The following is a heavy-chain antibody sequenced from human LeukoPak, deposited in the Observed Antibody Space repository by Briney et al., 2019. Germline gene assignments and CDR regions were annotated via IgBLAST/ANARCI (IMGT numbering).Heavy chain of an antibody. J-gene: IGHJ6*02. D-gene: IGHD3-10*01. CDR3: ARHQLPDYYYYGMDV. V-gene: IGHV4-59*08. Sequence: PSETLSLTCTVSGGSISSYYWSWIRQPPGKGLEWLGYIYYSGTTNYNPSLKSRVTISVDTSKNQFSLKLSSVTAADTAVYYRARHQLPDYYYYGMDVWGQGTTVTVSS. CDR1: GGSISSYY. CDR2: IYYSGTT.